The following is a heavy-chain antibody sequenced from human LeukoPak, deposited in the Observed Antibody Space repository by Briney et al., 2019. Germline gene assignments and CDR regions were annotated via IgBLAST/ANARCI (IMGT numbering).Heavy chain of an antibody. CDR2: IIPIFGTA. D-gene: IGHD3-22*01. CDR3: ARDGYYDSSGYVSIDYYYYGMDV. J-gene: IGHJ6*02. V-gene: IGHV1-69*13. CDR1: GYTFTSYA. Sequence: GASVKVSCKASGYTFTSYAISWVRQAPGQGLEWMGGIIPIFGTANYAQKFQGRVTITADESTSTAYMELSSLRSEDTAVYYCARDGYYDSSGYVSIDYYYYGMDVWGQGTTVTVSS.